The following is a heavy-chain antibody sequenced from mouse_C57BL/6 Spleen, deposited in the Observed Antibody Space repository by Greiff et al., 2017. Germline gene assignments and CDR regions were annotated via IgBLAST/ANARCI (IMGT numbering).Heavy chain of an antibody. CDR2: IDPETGGT. CDR3: TRHYDYGYYAMDY. J-gene: IGHJ4*01. D-gene: IGHD2-4*01. CDR1: GYTFTDYE. V-gene: IGHV1-15*01. Sequence: QVQLQQSGAELVRPGASVTLSCKASGYTFTDYEMHWVKQTPVHGLEWIGAIDPETGGTAYNQKFKGKAILTADKSSSTAYMELRSLTSEDSAVYYCTRHYDYGYYAMDYWGQGTSVTVSS.